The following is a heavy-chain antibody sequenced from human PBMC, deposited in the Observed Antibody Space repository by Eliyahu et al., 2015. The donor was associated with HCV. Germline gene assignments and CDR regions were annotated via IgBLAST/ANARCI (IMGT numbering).Heavy chain of an antibody. D-gene: IGHD3-22*01. CDR1: GFTVXSNY. CDR3: ASAYYYDRSGYYPFDY. CDR2: IYSGGST. J-gene: IGHJ4*02. V-gene: IGHV3-66*01. Sequence: EVQLVESGGGLVQPGGSLRXSCAASGFTVXSNYMXWVRQXPGKGLEWVSVIYSGGSTFYADSVKGRFTISRDNSKNTLYLQMNSLRAEDTAVYYCASAYYYDRSGYYPFDYWGQGTLVTVSS.